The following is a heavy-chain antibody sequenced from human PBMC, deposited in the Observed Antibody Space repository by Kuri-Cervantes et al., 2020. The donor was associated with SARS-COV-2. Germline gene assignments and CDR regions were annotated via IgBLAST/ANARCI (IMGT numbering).Heavy chain of an antibody. D-gene: IGHD6-6*01. V-gene: IGHV3-48*01. CDR2: ISSSSSTI. CDR1: GFTFSSYS. Sequence: GGSLRLSCAASGFTFSSYSMNWVRQAPGKGLEWVSYISSSSSTIYYADSVKGRFTISRDNAKNSLYLQMNSLRAEDTAVYYCAGDSSIAARPYDPFDYWGQGTRGTDSS. CDR3: AGDSSIAARPYDPFDY. J-gene: IGHJ4*02.